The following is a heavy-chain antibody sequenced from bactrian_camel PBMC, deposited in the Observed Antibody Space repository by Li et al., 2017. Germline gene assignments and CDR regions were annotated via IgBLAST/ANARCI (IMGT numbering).Heavy chain of an antibody. V-gene: IGHV3S40*01. D-gene: IGHD5*01. Sequence: VQLVESGGGLVQPGGSLRLSCATSGFTFSNHYMSWVRQAPGKGLEWVSGINSGGGSTYYRDSVKGRFTISRDNNKNTLHLQMSSLNPADSAMYYCAADSSAWGTWSLKETHFHWWGQGTQVTVS. CDR3: AADSSAWGTWSLKETHFHW. J-gene: IGHJ4*01. CDR2: INSGGGST. CDR1: GFTFSNHY.